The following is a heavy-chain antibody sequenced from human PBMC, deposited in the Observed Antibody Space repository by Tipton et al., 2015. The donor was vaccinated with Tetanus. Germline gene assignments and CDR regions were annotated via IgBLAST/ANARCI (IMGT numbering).Heavy chain of an antibody. Sequence: SLRLSCAASGFSLGNYAMHWVRQAPGKGLEWVAVTWYDGTDKYYADSVKGRFTISRDNSKNTLYLQMNSLRAEDTAVYYCAREADCSGGSCFSGDFDNWGQGTQVTVSS. V-gene: IGHV3-33*01. J-gene: IGHJ4*02. CDR1: GFSLGNYA. CDR3: AREADCSGGSCFSGDFDN. D-gene: IGHD2-15*01. CDR2: TWYDGTDK.